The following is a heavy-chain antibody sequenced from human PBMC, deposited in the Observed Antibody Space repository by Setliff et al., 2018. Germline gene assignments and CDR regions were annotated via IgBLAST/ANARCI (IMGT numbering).Heavy chain of an antibody. CDR1: GGSISSSSCY. J-gene: IGHJ6*02. V-gene: IGHV4-39*07. CDR3: ARVSQYSSGWYYYYYYGMDV. CDR2: IYYSGST. Sequence: PSETLSLTCTVSGGSISSSSCYWGWIRQPPGKGLEWIGSIYYSGSTYYNPSLKSRVTISVDTSKNQFSLKLSSVTAADTAVYYCARVSQYSSGWYYYYYYGMDVWGQGTTVTVSS. D-gene: IGHD6-19*01.